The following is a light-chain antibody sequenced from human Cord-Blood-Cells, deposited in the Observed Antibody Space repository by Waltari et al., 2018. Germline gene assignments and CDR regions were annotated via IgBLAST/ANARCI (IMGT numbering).Light chain of an antibody. CDR2: DPS. CDR3: QQYNSYWT. Sequence: DIQMTQSPSTLSASVGDRVTITCRASQSISSWLAWYQQKPGQAPKLLIYDPSSLESGVPSRFSGSGAGTEFTLTISSLQPDDFATYYCQQYNSYWTFGQGTKVEIK. CDR1: QSISSW. J-gene: IGKJ1*01. V-gene: IGKV1-5*01.